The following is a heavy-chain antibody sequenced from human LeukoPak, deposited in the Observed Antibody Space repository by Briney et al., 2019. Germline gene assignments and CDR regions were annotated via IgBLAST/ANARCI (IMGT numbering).Heavy chain of an antibody. V-gene: IGHV4-59*06. D-gene: IGHD5-12*01. CDR2: IYYSGST. J-gene: IGHJ6*02. CDR1: GGSISSYY. Sequence: SETLSLTCTVSGGSISSYYWSWIRQPPGKGLEWIGYIYYSGSTYYNPSLKSRVTISVDTSKNQFSLKLSSVTAADTAVYYCASRRGYSGYENYYYGMDVWGQGTTVTVSS. CDR3: ASRRGYSGYENYYYGMDV.